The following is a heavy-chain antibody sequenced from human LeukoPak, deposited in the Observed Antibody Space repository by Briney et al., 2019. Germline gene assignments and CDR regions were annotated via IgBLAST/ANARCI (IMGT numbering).Heavy chain of an antibody. CDR1: GFTFSIYG. Sequence: PGRSLRLSCAASGFTFSIYGMQWVRQAPGKGLEWVALIWSDGSETYYADSVKGRFTISRDNSKNTLYLQMNGLRAEDTAVYYCARGYCSSTGCYMGYDYYGMDVWGQGTTVTVSS. V-gene: IGHV3-33*01. CDR3: ARGYCSSTGCYMGYDYYGMDV. CDR2: IWSDGSET. D-gene: IGHD2-2*02. J-gene: IGHJ6*02.